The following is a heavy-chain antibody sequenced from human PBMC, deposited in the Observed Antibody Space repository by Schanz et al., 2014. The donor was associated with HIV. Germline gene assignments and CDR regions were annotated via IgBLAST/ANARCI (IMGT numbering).Heavy chain of an antibody. Sequence: QVQLQESGPGPVKPSETLSLTCTVSGDSISSYYWNWIRQPAGKGLEWIGHFYSSGSTKYNPSLRSSLTISVDRSKTKLSLKLKSVSAAVTDVYFCARTGVAPAVVGHDFWFGPWGRGTLVTVSS. CDR3: ARTGVAPAVVGHDFWFGP. J-gene: IGHJ5*02. CDR1: GDSISSYY. CDR2: FYSSGST. D-gene: IGHD2-2*01. V-gene: IGHV4-4*07.